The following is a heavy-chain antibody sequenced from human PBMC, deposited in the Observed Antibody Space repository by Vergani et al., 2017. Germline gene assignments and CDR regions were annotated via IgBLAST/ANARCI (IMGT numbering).Heavy chain of an antibody. V-gene: IGHV4-31*03. CDR3: AREGGKMDFWSRWSPYYGMDV. J-gene: IGHJ6*02. Sequence: QVQLQESGPGLVKPSQTLSLTCTVSGGSISSGGYYWSWIRQHPGKGLEWIGYLYYSGSTYYNPSLKSRVTISVDTSKNQFSLKLSSVTAADTAVYYCAREGGKMDFWSRWSPYYGMDVWGQGTTVTVSS. D-gene: IGHD3-3*01. CDR1: GGSISSGGYY. CDR2: LYYSGST.